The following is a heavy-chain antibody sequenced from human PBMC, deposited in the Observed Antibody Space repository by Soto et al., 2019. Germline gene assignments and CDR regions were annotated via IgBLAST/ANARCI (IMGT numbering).Heavy chain of an antibody. CDR1: GFTFRNYE. Sequence: EVLLEESGGGLVQPGGSLRLSCVVSGFTFRNYEMNWVRQAPGKGLEWISYINFGGDAIYYADSVKGRFTVSRDNGNNLLYLDRSSLRVDDTAVYFCARDSLNLFNGMDVWGQGTAVTVSS. V-gene: IGHV3-48*03. CDR2: INFGGDAI. J-gene: IGHJ6*02. CDR3: ARDSLNLFNGMDV.